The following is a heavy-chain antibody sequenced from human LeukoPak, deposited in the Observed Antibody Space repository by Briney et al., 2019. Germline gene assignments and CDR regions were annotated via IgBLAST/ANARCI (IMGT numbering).Heavy chain of an antibody. V-gene: IGHV5-51*01. CDR3: ARHVSSMDEIDY. D-gene: IGHD2-8*01. J-gene: IGHJ4*02. CDR2: IYPGDSDT. Sequence: ASVKVSCKASGYTFTGYWIGWVRQMPGKGLEWMGIIYPGDSDTRYSPSFQGQVTISADKSISTAYLQWSSLKASDTAMYYCARHVSSMDEIDYWGQGTLVTVSS. CDR1: GYTFTGYW.